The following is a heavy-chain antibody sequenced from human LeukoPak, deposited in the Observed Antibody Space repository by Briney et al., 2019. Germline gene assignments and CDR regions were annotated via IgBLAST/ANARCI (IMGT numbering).Heavy chain of an antibody. CDR3: ARAPSITMVRGVIHWFDP. V-gene: IGHV1-8*03. CDR1: GYTFTSYD. CDR2: MNPNSGNT. Sequence: ASVKVSCKASGYTFTSYDINWVRQATGQGLEWMGWMNPNSGNTGYAQKFQGRVTITRNTSISTAYMELSSLRSEDTAVYYCARAPSITMVRGVIHWFDPWGQGTLVTVSS. J-gene: IGHJ5*02. D-gene: IGHD3-10*01.